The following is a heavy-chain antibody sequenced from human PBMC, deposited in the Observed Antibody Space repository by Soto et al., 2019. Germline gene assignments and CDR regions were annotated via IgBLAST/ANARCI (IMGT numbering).Heavy chain of an antibody. CDR1: GGSISSYY. CDR2: IYYSGST. D-gene: IGHD6-13*01. J-gene: IGHJ6*02. CDR3: AREGVSSSWYYYYALDV. Sequence: QVQLQESGPGLVKPSETLSLTCTVSGGSISSYYWSWIRQPPGKGLEWIGYIYYSGSTNYSPSLTSRVTISVATSKNQFPLNLSSVTAADTAVHYCAREGVSSSWYYYYALDVWGQGTTVTVSS. V-gene: IGHV4-59*12.